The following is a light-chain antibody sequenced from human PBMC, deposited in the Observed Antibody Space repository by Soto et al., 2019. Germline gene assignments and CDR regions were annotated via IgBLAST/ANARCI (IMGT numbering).Light chain of an antibody. CDR3: QSYDSSNVV. J-gene: IGLJ2*01. CDR2: EDN. V-gene: IGLV6-57*02. Sequence: NFMLTQPHSVSESPGKTVTISCTDSSGSIASNYVQWYQQRPGSAPTTVIYEDNQRPSGVPDRFSGSIDSSSNSASLTISGLKTEDEADYYCQSYDSSNVVFGGGTKLTVL. CDR1: SGSIASNY.